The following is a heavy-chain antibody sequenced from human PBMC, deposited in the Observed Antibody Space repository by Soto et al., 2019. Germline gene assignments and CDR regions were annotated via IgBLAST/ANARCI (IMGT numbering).Heavy chain of an antibody. CDR3: ARPLGILTCYRYYYYGMAV. Sequence: ASVKVSCKASGYTFTSYAMHWVRQAPGQRLEWMGWINAGNGNTKYSQKFQGRVTITRDTSASTAYMELSSLRSEDTAVYYCARPLGILTCYRYYYYGMAVWAQGTTVTVSS. CDR2: INAGNGNT. D-gene: IGHD3-9*01. CDR1: GYTFTSYA. V-gene: IGHV1-3*01. J-gene: IGHJ6*02.